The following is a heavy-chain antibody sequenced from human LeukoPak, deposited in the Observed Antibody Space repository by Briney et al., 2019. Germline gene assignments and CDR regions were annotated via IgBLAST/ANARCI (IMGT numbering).Heavy chain of an antibody. V-gene: IGHV4-4*07. Sequence: SETLSLTCTVSGGSISSYYWSWIRRPAGKGLEWIGRIYTSGSTNYNPSLKSRVTMSVDTSKNQFSLKLSSVTAADTAVYYCARSSHLHSSGWYAGAFDIWGQGTMVTVSS. D-gene: IGHD6-19*01. J-gene: IGHJ3*02. CDR3: ARSSHLHSSGWYAGAFDI. CDR1: GGSISSYY. CDR2: IYTSGST.